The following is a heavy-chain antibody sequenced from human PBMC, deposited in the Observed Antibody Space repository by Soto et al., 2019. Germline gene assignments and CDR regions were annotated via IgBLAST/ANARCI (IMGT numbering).Heavy chain of an antibody. J-gene: IGHJ6*02. CDR1: GGSFSGYY. V-gene: IGHV4-34*01. D-gene: IGHD3-10*01. CDR2: INHSGST. Sequence: SETVSLTCAVYGGSFSGYYWSWIRQPPGKGLEWIGEINHSGSTNYNPSLKSRVTISVDTSKNQFSLKLSSVTAADTAVYYCARAHLALWFGEFPYYYYGMDVWGQGTTVT. CDR3: ARAHLALWFGEFPYYYYGMDV.